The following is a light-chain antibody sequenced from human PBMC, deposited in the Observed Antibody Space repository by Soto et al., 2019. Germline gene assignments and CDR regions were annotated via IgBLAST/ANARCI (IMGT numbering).Light chain of an antibody. V-gene: IGKV3-20*01. CDR3: QQYGSSPPWT. Sequence: EIVLTQSPGTLSLSPGEGATLSCRASQSVTSSYLAWFQQKPGQAPRLLIYGASSRATGIPDRFSGNGSGTDFTLSISRLEPEDLAVYYCQQYGSSPPWTFGQGTKVEIK. CDR1: QSVTSSY. CDR2: GAS. J-gene: IGKJ1*01.